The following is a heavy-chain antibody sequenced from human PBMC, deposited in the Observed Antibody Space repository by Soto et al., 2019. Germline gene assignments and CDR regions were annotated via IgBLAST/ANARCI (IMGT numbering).Heavy chain of an antibody. CDR2: ITGSGDSA. J-gene: IGHJ6*03. Sequence: EVQLLESGGGLVQPGGSLRLSCAASGFTFNNYAIRWVRQAPGKGLEWVSTITGSGDSAYYADSVKGRFIISRDNSKNRLYMQMHSLGAEDSAIYYCAKGRGTNYYYHMDVWGGGTTVTVSS. CDR1: GFTFNNYA. D-gene: IGHD1-26*01. V-gene: IGHV3-23*01. CDR3: AKGRGTNYYYHMDV.